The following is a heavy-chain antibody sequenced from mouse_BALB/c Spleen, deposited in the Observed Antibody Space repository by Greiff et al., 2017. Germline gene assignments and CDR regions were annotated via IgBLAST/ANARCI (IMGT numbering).Heavy chain of an antibody. CDR1: GFTFSSFG. CDR3: ARDGKYYYAMDY. D-gene: IGHD2-3*01. V-gene: IGHV5-17*02. J-gene: IGHJ4*01. Sequence: EVHLVESGGGLVQPGGSRKLSCAASGFTFSSFGMHWVRQAPEKGLEWVAYISSGSSTIYYADTVKGRFTISRDNPKNTLFLQMTSLRSEDTAMYYCARDGKYYYAMDYWGQGTSVTVSS. CDR2: ISSGSSTI.